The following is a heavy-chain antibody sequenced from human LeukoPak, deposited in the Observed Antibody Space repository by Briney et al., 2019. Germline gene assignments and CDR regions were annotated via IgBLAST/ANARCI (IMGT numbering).Heavy chain of an antibody. D-gene: IGHD6-13*01. CDR1: GFTFSDYS. CDR2: ISSSSRTI. CDR3: ATSSSYD. J-gene: IGHJ4*02. V-gene: IGHV3-48*01. Sequence: PGGSLRLSCAASGFTFSDYSMNWVRQAPGKGLEWLSYISSSSRTIYYADSVRGRFTVSRDNAKDSLYLQLNSLRAEDTAVYYCATSSSYDWGQGTLVTVSS.